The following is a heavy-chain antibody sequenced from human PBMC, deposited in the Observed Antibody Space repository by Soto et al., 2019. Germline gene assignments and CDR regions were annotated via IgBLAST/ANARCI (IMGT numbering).Heavy chain of an antibody. CDR2: ISYDGSNK. CDR3: AREYPYCGGDCYSGLGDAFDI. J-gene: IGHJ3*02. V-gene: IGHV3-30-3*01. Sequence: QVQLVESGGGVVQPGRSLRLSCAASGFTFSSYAMHWVRQAPGKGLEWVAVISYDGSNKYYADSVKGRFTISRDNSKNPLYLQMNSLRAEDTAVYYCAREYPYCGGDCYSGLGDAFDIWGQGTMVTVSS. D-gene: IGHD2-21*02. CDR1: GFTFSSYA.